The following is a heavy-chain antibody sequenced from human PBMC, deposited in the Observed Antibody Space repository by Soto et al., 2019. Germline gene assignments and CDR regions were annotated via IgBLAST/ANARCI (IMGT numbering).Heavy chain of an antibody. CDR2: ISGSGGST. CDR1: GFTFSSYA. V-gene: IGHV3-23*01. J-gene: IGHJ3*02. Sequence: EVQLLESGGGLVQPGGSLRLSCAASGFTFSSYAMSWVRQAPGKRLEWVSAISGSGGSTYYADSVKGRFTISRDNSKNTLYLQMNSLRAEDTAVYYCASLLLGYCSSTSCYAGSPFDIWGQGTIVTVSS. D-gene: IGHD2-2*01. CDR3: ASLLLGYCSSTSCYAGSPFDI.